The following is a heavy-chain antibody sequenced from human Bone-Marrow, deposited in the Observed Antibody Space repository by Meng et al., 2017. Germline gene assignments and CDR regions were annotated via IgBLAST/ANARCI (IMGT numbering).Heavy chain of an antibody. J-gene: IGHJ5*02. CDR2: INHSGST. D-gene: IGHD3-22*01. V-gene: IGHV4-34*01. CDR1: GGSFSGYY. Sequence: VPVLPGGAGFLSPSDPLSLTCPFYGGSFSGYYWGWIRQPPGKGLEWIGEINHSGSTNYNPSLKSRVTISVDTSKNQFSLKLSSVTAADTAVYYCARVGVVVITPNWFDPWGQGTLVTVSS. CDR3: ARVGVVVITPNWFDP.